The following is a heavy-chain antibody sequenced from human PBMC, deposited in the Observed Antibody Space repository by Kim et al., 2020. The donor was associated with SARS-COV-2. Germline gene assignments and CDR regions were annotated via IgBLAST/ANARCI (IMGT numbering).Heavy chain of an antibody. V-gene: IGHV3-48*02. CDR2: ISRSSSTI. Sequence: GGSLRLSCAASGFTFSSHRMNWVRQAPGKGLEWISYISRSSSTINYADSVKGRFTISRDNAKNSLFLQMNCLRDEDTDVYFCATSQEGYYDSNDNWGQGKLVNIST. D-gene: IGHD3-22*01. J-gene: IGHJ1*01. CDR3: ATSQEGYYDSNDN. CDR1: GFTFSSHR.